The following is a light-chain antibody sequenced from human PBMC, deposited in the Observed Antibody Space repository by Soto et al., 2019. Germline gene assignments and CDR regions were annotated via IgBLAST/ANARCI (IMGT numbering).Light chain of an antibody. CDR1: QSVSKSF. CDR3: QQYET. Sequence: EIVLTQSPGTLSMSPGERVVLSCRASQSVSKSFVAWYQQKPGQAPRLLIYGALSRATGIPDRFSGSGYGTDFTLTISRLEPEDFAVYYCQQYETFGQGTKVDIK. J-gene: IGKJ1*01. V-gene: IGKV3-20*01. CDR2: GAL.